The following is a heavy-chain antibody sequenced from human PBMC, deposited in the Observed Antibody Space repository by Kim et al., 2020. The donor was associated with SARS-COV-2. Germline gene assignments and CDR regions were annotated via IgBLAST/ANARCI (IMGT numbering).Heavy chain of an antibody. CDR1: GFTFSSYA. CDR2: ISGSGGST. J-gene: IGHJ4*02. V-gene: IGHV3-23*01. CDR3: AKEVAWFTQENDY. D-gene: IGHD3-10*01. Sequence: GGSLRLSCAASGFTFSSYAMRWVRQAPGKGLEWVSVISGSGGSTYYADSVKGRFTISRDNSKNTLYLQMNSLRAEDTAVYYCAKEVAWFTQENDYWGQGTLVTVSS.